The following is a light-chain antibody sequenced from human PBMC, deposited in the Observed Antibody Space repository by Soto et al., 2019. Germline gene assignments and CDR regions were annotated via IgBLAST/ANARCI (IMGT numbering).Light chain of an antibody. CDR2: GTS. V-gene: IGKV3-20*01. Sequence: IVLTQSPGTLSLSPGEGATLSCRASQSVSSSSLAWYQQRPGQAPRLLIYGTSSRATGIPDRFSGSGSGTDFTLTISRLEPEDFAVYFCQRYGSSPLITFGQGTRLEIK. CDR1: QSVSSSS. CDR3: QRYGSSPLIT. J-gene: IGKJ5*01.